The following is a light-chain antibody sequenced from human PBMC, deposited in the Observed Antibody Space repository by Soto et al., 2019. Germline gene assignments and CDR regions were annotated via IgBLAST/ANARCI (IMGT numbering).Light chain of an antibody. CDR1: QSVTNTY. CDR3: QRYSSLCT. J-gene: IGKJ1*01. CDR2: GAS. Sequence: EIVLTQSPGTLSLSPGERATLSCRTSQSVTNTYLAWYQQKPGQAPRLLIYGASSRATGIPDRFSGSGSGIAFTLSSSRLEPVDVEVYHWQRYSSLCTFGHGTKVEIK. V-gene: IGKV3-20*01.